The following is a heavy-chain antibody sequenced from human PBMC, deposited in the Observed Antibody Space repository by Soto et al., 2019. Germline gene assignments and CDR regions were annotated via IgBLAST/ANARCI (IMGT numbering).Heavy chain of an antibody. Sequence: QVQLEQSGAEVKEPGASVKVSCQASGYTFTNYAVHWVRQAPGQGLQWIGWISVGSGNTKSSQKFHGRVTFSWDTSASTAYMQLSSLTSEDTAVYYCTSDNRGLADHWGQGTLVTVSS. J-gene: IGHJ5*02. V-gene: IGHV1-3*01. CDR2: ISVGSGNT. CDR3: TSDNRGLADH. CDR1: GYTFTNYA.